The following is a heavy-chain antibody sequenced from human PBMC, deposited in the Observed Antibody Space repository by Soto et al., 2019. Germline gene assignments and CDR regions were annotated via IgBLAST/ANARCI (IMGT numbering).Heavy chain of an antibody. CDR1: GFSFGAYG. Sequence: EVQLVQSGGGLVQPGRSLRLSCAASGFSFGAYGMHWVRQAPGKGLERVSGISGRGGSIGYADSVKGRFSISRDNAKNSLYLQMNSLRAEDTALYYCAKSTGGTANGMDVWGQGTTVTVSS. D-gene: IGHD2-8*02. J-gene: IGHJ6*02. V-gene: IGHV3-9*01. CDR2: ISGRGGSI. CDR3: AKSTGGTANGMDV.